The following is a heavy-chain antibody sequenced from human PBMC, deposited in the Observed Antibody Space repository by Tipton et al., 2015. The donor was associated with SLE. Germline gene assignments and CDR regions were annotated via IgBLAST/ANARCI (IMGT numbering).Heavy chain of an antibody. V-gene: IGHV4-31*03. D-gene: IGHD2-21*01. Sequence: TLSLTCTVSGASINSGGYYLSWIRQHPEKGLEWIGYIYSNGNTYFNPSLKSRLTISLDTSQNQFSLSLTSVTAADTAVYYCARAIRFFDYWGRGTLVTVSS. CDR1: GASINSGGYY. CDR3: ARAIRFFDY. J-gene: IGHJ4*02. CDR2: IYSNGNT.